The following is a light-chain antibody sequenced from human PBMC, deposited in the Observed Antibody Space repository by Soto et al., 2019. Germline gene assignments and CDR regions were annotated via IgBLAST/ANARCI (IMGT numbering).Light chain of an antibody. J-gene: IGLJ2*01. Sequence: QSVLTQPPSVSAAPGQKVTISCSGSSSNIGNNYVSWYQQLPGTAPKLLIYDNNKRPSGIPDRFSGSKSGTSATLGITGLQTGDEADYYCGTCDSSLSAVVLGGGTKLTV. CDR3: GTCDSSLSAVV. CDR2: DNN. V-gene: IGLV1-51*01. CDR1: SSNIGNNY.